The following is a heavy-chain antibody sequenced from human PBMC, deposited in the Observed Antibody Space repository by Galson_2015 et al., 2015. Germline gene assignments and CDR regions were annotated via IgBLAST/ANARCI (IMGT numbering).Heavy chain of an antibody. D-gene: IGHD6-13*01. CDR3: ATGTGIAAAVGILGD. CDR2: ISYDGSNK. V-gene: IGHV3-30*03. J-gene: IGHJ4*02. Sequence: SLRLSCAASGFTFSSYGMHWVRQAPGKGLEWVAVISYDGSNKYYADSVKGRFTISRDNSKNTLYLQMNSLRAEDTAVYYCATGTGIAAAVGILGDWGQGTLATVSS. CDR1: GFTFSSYG.